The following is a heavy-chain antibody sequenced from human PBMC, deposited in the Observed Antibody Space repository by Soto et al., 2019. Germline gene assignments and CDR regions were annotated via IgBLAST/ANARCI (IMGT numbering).Heavy chain of an antibody. D-gene: IGHD4-17*01. CDR3: ARATADYGDADAG. CDR2: AYHSGST. V-gene: IGHV4-4*02. J-gene: IGHJ3*01. Sequence: QMHLQQSGPGLVKPSWTLSLTCTVSGASVTVSNGWTWIRQSPGRGLEWIGQAYHSGSTNYNPSLETRVTISVDTSKNPFSLNLTSVNAADTAVYYCARATADYGDADAGWGQGPSVTVS. CDR1: GASVTVSNG.